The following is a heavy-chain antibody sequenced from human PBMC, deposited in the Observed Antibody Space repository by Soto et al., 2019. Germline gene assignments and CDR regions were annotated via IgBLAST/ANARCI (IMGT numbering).Heavy chain of an antibody. J-gene: IGHJ4*02. CDR1: GFTFVNYA. CDR2: ISGRGGTT. D-gene: IGHD2-15*01. V-gene: IGHV3-23*01. CDR3: AKNPLGGPPATYFDS. Sequence: EVQLLQSGGDLVQPGGSLRLSCAASGFTFVNYAMSWFRQAPGKGLEWVSAISGRGGTTYYADSVKGRFTMSRDNSEDMLCLQMNSLRAEDTAIYYCAKNPLGGPPATYFDSWGQGTLVTVSS.